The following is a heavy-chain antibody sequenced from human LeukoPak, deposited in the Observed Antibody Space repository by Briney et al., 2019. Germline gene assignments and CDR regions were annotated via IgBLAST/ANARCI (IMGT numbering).Heavy chain of an antibody. CDR2: ITGNSARV. CDR1: GFIFGDYA. J-gene: IGHJ4*02. CDR3: AKGEGYCSSSSCVFDY. Sequence: GGSLRLSCAASGFIFGDYAIHWVRQGPGKGLEWVSGITGNSARVGYADSVKGRFTISRDDAKNSLYLQMNSLRPEDTALYICAKGEGYCSSSSCVFDYWGRGTLVTVSS. D-gene: IGHD2-2*01. V-gene: IGHV3-9*01.